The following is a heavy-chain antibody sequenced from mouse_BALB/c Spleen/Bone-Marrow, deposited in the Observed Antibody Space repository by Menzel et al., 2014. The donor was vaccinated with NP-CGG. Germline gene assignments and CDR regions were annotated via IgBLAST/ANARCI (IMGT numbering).Heavy chain of an antibody. CDR1: GYTFTDYA. CDR2: ISTYSGNT. Sequence: VQLQQSGPELVRPGVSMKISCKGSGYTFTDYAMHWVKQSHAKSLEWIGVISTYSGNTNYNQEFKGKATMTVDKSSSTACLELARLTSEDSAIYYCASPIYYGNYEGFAYWGQGTLVTVSA. V-gene: IGHV1-67*01. D-gene: IGHD2-1*01. CDR3: ASPIYYGNYEGFAY. J-gene: IGHJ3*01.